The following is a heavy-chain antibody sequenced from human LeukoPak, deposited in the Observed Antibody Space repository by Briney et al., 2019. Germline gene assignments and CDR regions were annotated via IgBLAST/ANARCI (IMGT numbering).Heavy chain of an antibody. D-gene: IGHD1-26*01. CDR1: ELSVSSND. CDR2: IYSGGST. Sequence: PGGSLTLSCQASELSVSSNDRSWLRQAPGKKLEWVSVIYSGGSTYYADSVKGRFTISRDNSKNTLYLQMNSLRAEDTAVYYCATRRGSYYGYWGQGTLVTVSS. J-gene: IGHJ4*02. CDR3: ATRRGSYYGY. V-gene: IGHV3-53*01.